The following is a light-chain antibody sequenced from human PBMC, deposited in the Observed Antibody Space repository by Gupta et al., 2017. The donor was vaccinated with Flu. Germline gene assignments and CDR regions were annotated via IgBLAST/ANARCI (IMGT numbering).Light chain of an antibody. CDR2: QDS. CDR1: KLGDKY. J-gene: IGLJ2*01. CDR3: QAWDSSTEVV. Sequence: SYELTQPPSVSVSPGQTASITRCGDKLGDKYACWYQQKPGQSPVLVIYQDSKRPSGIPERFSGSNSGNTATLTISGTQAMDEADYYCQAWDSSTEVVFGGGTKLTVL. V-gene: IGLV3-1*01.